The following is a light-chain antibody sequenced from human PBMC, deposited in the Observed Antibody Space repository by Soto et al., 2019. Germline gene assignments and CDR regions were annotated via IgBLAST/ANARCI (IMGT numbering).Light chain of an antibody. V-gene: IGKV2-30*01. Sequence: DVVMTQSTLSLPVTLGQPSSISCRSSQSLAYSDGNTYLNWFPQMPGQSPRRLIYKVSNREYGVHDRLRGSGSGTDFPLKISRVEDEDVWVYYCMQGTHGPPYTFGQGTKLEIK. CDR2: KVS. CDR3: MQGTHGPPYT. J-gene: IGKJ2*01. CDR1: QSLAYSDGNTY.